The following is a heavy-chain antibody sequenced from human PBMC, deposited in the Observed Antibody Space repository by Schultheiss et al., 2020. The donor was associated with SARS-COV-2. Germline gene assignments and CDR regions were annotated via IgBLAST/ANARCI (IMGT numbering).Heavy chain of an antibody. J-gene: IGHJ5*02. CDR2: INHSGST. CDR3: ARGPYLWSGSQNWFDP. V-gene: IGHV4-34*01. CDR1: GGSISSYY. Sequence: SETLSLTCTVSGGSISSYYWSWIRQPPGKGLEWIGEINHSGSTNYNPSLKSRVTISVDTSKNQFSLKLSSVTAADTAVYYCARGPYLWSGSQNWFDPWGQGTLVTVSS. D-gene: IGHD3-3*01.